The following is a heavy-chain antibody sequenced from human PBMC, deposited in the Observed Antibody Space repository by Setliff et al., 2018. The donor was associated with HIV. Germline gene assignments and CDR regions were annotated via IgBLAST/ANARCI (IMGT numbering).Heavy chain of an antibody. CDR3: ARGGQNALRYFDWLPEGEYFHH. V-gene: IGHV1-2*02. CDR2: INPNSGGT. Sequence: ASVKVSCKASGYSFTGYYVHWMRQAPGQGPEWLGWINPNSGGTNYAQKFQGRVTMTRDTSISTASMDLRSLRSDDTAFYYCARGGQNALRYFDWLPEGEYFHHWGQGTLVTVSS. D-gene: IGHD3-9*01. J-gene: IGHJ1*01. CDR1: GYSFTGYY.